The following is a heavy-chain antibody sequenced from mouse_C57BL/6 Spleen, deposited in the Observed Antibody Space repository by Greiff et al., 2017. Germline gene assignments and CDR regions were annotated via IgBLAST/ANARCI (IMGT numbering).Heavy chain of an antibody. CDR3: ARDPSYYSYAMDY. J-gene: IGHJ4*01. V-gene: IGHV1-55*01. Sequence: VQLQQSGAELVKPGASVKMSCKASGYTFTSYWITWVKQRPGHGLEWIGDIFPGSGSTNYNEKFKSKATLTVDTSSSTAYMQLSSLTSEDSAVYYCARDPSYYSYAMDYWGQGTSVTVSS. D-gene: IGHD1-1*01. CDR2: IFPGSGST. CDR1: GYTFTSYW.